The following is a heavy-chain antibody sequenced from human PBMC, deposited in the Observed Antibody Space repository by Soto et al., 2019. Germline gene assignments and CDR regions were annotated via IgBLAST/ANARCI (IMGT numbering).Heavy chain of an antibody. D-gene: IGHD3-22*01. Sequence: VQLLESGGGLVQPGGSLRLSCAASGFTLSSYAMSWVRQAPGKGLEWVSVISGSGGTTYYADSVKGRFTISRDNSKNTLSLQMNSLRAEDTAVYYCAKEDYYDSSRSLDYWGQGTLVTVSS. V-gene: IGHV3-23*01. CDR1: GFTLSSYA. CDR2: ISGSGGTT. CDR3: AKEDYYDSSRSLDY. J-gene: IGHJ4*02.